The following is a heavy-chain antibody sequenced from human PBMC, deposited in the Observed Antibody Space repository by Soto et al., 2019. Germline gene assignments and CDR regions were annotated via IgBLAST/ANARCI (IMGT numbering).Heavy chain of an antibody. CDR3: ARLLWFGEWKGPFDY. CDR2: IYHSGST. J-gene: IGHJ4*02. CDR1: SGSISSSNW. D-gene: IGHD3-10*01. V-gene: IGHV4-4*02. Sequence: QVQLQESGPGLVKPSGTLSLTCAVSSGSISSSNWWSWVRQPPGKGLEWIGEIYHSGSTNYNPSLKSRVPISVDKSKNQVSLKLSSVTAADTAVYYCARLLWFGEWKGPFDYWGQGTLVTVSS.